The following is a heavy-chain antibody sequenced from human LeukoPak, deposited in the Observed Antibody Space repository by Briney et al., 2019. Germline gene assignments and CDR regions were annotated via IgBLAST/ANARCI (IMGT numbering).Heavy chain of an antibody. CDR1: GFSFSGFG. J-gene: IGHJ6*03. CDR3: ARAPTPYFTYYMDV. CDR2: IGSSGSAGGNI. Sequence: GGSLRLSCAASGFSFSGFGMNWVRQAPGKGLEWISYIGSSGSAGGNIYYAVSVKGRFTVSRDNAKDSLFLQMNSLQDADTAVYYCARAPTPYFTYYMDVWGKGTTVTVSS. D-gene: IGHD2-21*01. V-gene: IGHV3-48*02.